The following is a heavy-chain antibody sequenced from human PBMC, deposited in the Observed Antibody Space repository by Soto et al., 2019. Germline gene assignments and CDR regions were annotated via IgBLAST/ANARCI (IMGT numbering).Heavy chain of an antibody. CDR1: GGSFSGYY. D-gene: IGHD5-12*01. J-gene: IGHJ4*02. Sequence: QVQLQQWGAGLLKPSETLSLTCAVYGGSFSGYYWSWIRQPPGKGLEWFGEINHSGSTNYNPSLKXXFXLXXDPSKNQFSLKLSSVTAAHTAVYYCARGGYSGYARWGQGTLVTVSS. CDR3: ARGGYSGYAR. V-gene: IGHV4-34*01. CDR2: INHSGST.